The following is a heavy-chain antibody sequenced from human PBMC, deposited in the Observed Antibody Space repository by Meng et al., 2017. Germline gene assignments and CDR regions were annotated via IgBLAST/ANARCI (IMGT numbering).Heavy chain of an antibody. D-gene: IGHD3-22*01. CDR2: ISYDGSNK. V-gene: IGHV3-30*01. Sequence: GGSLRLSCAASGLTFSSYAMHWVRQAPGKGLEWVAVISYDGSNKYYADSVKGRFTISRDNSKNTLYLQMNSLRAEDTAVYYCARELGNYYDSSGYYPFDYWGQGTLVTVSS. CDR3: ARELGNYYDSSGYYPFDY. J-gene: IGHJ4*02. CDR1: GLTFSSYA.